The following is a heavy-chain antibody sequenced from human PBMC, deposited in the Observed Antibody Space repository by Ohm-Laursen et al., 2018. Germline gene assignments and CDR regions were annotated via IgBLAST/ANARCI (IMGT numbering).Heavy chain of an antibody. Sequence: SLRLSCAASGSIVSSTYMDWVRQAPGKGLEYVAVIYTGGSTDYADSVKGRFTISRDNSKNTLYLQMNSLRVEDTAVYYCVGEGDGTSYQWWGQGTLVTVSS. CDR3: VGEGDGTSYQW. V-gene: IGHV3-53*01. J-gene: IGHJ4*02. CDR1: GSIVSSTY. D-gene: IGHD2-21*02. CDR2: IYTGGST.